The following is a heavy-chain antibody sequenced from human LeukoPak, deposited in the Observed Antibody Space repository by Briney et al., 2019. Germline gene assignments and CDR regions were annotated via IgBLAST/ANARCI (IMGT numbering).Heavy chain of an antibody. D-gene: IGHD6-13*01. CDR3: ARCRGYSSSWARTFDI. CDR1: GASISNYY. Sequence: SETLSLTCTVSGASISNYYRSWIRQPPGKGLEWIGYIYYNGSPNYNPSLKSRVTMSLDTSENQFSLKLTSVTAADTAVYYCARCRGYSSSWARTFDIWGQGTMVTVSS. V-gene: IGHV4-59*01. CDR2: IYYNGSP. J-gene: IGHJ3*02.